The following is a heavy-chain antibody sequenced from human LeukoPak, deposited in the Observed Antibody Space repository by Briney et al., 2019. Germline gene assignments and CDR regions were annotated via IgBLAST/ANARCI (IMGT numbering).Heavy chain of an antibody. V-gene: IGHV1-46*01. Sequence: GASVKVSCTAFGYTFTSNYMHWVRQAPGQGPEWMGVISPSGGSTTYAQKFQGRVTLTRDLSTSTDYVELSSLRSEDTAVYYCARDNSVRDEAWWFNPWGEGTLVTVSS. CDR3: ARDNSVRDEAWWFNP. J-gene: IGHJ5*02. CDR2: ISPSGGST. D-gene: IGHD3-10*01. CDR1: GYTFTSNY.